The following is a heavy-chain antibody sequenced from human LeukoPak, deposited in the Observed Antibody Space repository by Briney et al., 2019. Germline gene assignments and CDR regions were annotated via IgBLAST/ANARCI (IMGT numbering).Heavy chain of an antibody. D-gene: IGHD3-3*01. CDR2: ISYDGSNK. Sequence: GGSLRLSCAASGFTFSSYAMHWVRQAPGKGLEWGAVISYDGSNKYYADSVKGRFTISRDNSKNTLYLQMHSLRAEDTAVYYCARGPYYDFWSGVHYYYYYMDVWGKGTTVTVSS. J-gene: IGHJ6*03. CDR1: GFTFSSYA. CDR3: ARGPYYDFWSGVHYYYYYMDV. V-gene: IGHV3-30*04.